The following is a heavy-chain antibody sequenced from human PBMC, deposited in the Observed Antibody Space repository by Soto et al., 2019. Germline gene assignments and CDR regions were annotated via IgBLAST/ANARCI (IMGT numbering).Heavy chain of an antibody. CDR2: CYKSGST. Sequence: QLQLQESGPGLVKPSETLSLTCTVSGGSISSSNYFWGWIRQPPGKGLEWIGTCYKSGSTYYNPSLKIRVTISVETSKNQFSLNLSSVTAADTAVYYCARGLDPGLRLDGNAYWGQGTLVTVSS. V-gene: IGHV4-39*01. D-gene: IGHD3-16*01. CDR1: GGSISSSNYF. CDR3: ARGLDPGLRLDGNAY. J-gene: IGHJ4*02.